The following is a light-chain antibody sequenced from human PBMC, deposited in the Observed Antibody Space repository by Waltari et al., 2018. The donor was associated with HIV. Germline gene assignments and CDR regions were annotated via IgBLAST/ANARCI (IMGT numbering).Light chain of an antibody. CDR2: DVF. J-gene: IGLJ2*01. V-gene: IGLV2-14*03. CDR3: SSYTTTNTII. CDR1: SSDIGAYEY. Sequence: QSALPQPASVSGSPGQSITISCTGTSSDIGAYEYVPWYRQHPDKAPQLLIYDVFYRPSGVSHRFSGSKSGNTASLTISGLQAEDEAVYSCSSYTTTNTIIFGGGTKLTVL.